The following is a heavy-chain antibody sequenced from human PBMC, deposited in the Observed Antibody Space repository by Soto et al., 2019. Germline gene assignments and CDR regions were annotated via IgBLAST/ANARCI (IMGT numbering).Heavy chain of an antibody. CDR1: GASISSYY. J-gene: IGHJ5*02. CDR2: IYYNGNT. CDR3: ARRAVAGDALREDNWFDP. D-gene: IGHD3-16*01. V-gene: IGHV4-59*01. Sequence: QVQLQESGPGLVKPSETLSLTCTVSGASISSYYWNWIRQYPGKGLEWIGHIYYNGNTKYNPFLESRLTISVDTSTNQFSLALNSVTAADTAVYFCARRAVAGDALREDNWFDPWGQGTLVTVSS.